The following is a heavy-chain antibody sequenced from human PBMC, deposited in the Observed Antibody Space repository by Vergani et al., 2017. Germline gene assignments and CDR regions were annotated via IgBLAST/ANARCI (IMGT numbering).Heavy chain of an antibody. Sequence: EVQLVESGGGLVQPGGSLRLSCAASGFTFSSYSMNWVRQAPGKGLEWVSYISSSSSTIYYADSVKGRFTISRDNAKNSLYLQMNSLRAEDTAVYYCARDRVEMATIYAGEDYWGQGTLVTVSS. D-gene: IGHD5-24*01. CDR2: ISSSSSTI. CDR1: GFTFSSYS. J-gene: IGHJ4*02. CDR3: ARDRVEMATIYAGEDY. V-gene: IGHV3-48*01.